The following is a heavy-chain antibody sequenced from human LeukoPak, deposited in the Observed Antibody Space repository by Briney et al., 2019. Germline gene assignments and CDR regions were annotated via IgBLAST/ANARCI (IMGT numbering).Heavy chain of an antibody. V-gene: IGHV3-23*01. CDR2: IVASGGGT. CDR3: AKDGVAAAGTELDS. CDR1: GFTFSSYA. Sequence: GGSLRLSCAASGFTFSSYAMSWVRQAPGKGLEWVSGIVASGGGTYYANSVKGRFTISRDNSKNTLYLQLNSLRVEDTAIYFCAKDGVAAAGTELDSWGQGTLVTVSS. D-gene: IGHD6-13*01. J-gene: IGHJ4*02.